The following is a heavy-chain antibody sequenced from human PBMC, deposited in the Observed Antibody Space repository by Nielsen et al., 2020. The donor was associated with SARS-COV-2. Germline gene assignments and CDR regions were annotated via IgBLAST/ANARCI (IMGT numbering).Heavy chain of an antibody. D-gene: IGHD5-18*01. CDR2: IYTDGST. V-gene: IGHV3-66*01. CDR3: AKSDGGYSYGYPDY. J-gene: IGHJ4*02. Sequence: GESLKISCGASGFTISSSFMSWVRQAAGKGLDWVSVIYTDGSTSHADSVKGRFTISRDNSKNTLYLQMNSLRAEDTAIYYCAKSDGGYSYGYPDYWGQGTLVTVSS. CDR1: GFTISSSF.